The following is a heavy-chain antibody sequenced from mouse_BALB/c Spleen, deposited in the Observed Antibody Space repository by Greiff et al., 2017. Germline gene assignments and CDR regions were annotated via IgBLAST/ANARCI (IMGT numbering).Heavy chain of an antibody. CDR3: ARGGYYGYYYAMDY. CDR1: GYTFSSYW. V-gene: IGHV1-9*01. Sequence: VMLVESGAELMKPGASVKISCKATGYTFSSYWIEWVKQRPGHGLEWIGEILPGSGSTNYNEKFKGKATFTADTSSNTAYMQLSSLTSEDSAVYYCARGGYYGYYYAMDYWGQGTSVTVSS. CDR2: ILPGSGST. J-gene: IGHJ4*01. D-gene: IGHD1-1*01.